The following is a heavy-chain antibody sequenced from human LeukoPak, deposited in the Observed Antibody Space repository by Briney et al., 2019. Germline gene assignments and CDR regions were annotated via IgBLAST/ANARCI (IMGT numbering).Heavy chain of an antibody. V-gene: IGHV4-59*01. CDR2: VYYSGST. Sequence: PSETLSLTCTVSGGSISSYYWSWIRQPPGKGLEWIGYVYYSGSTNYNPSLKSRVTISVDTSKNQFSLKLSSVTAADTAVYYCAIYSSGWYAFDYWGQGTLVTVSS. J-gene: IGHJ4*02. CDR3: AIYSSGWYAFDY. D-gene: IGHD6-19*01. CDR1: GGSISSYY.